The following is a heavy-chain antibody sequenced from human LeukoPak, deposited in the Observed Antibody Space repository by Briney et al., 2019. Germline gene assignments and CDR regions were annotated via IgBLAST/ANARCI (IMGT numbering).Heavy chain of an antibody. Sequence: GGSLRLSCAASGFTFSDYYMSWIRQAPGKGLEWVSYISSSGSTIYYADSVKGRFTISRDNSKNTLYLQMNSLRAEDTAVYYCAKELRRVTMIVVVYDAFDIWGQGTMVTVSS. CDR2: ISSSGSTI. CDR1: GFTFSDYY. J-gene: IGHJ3*02. V-gene: IGHV3-11*01. D-gene: IGHD3-22*01. CDR3: AKELRRVTMIVVVYDAFDI.